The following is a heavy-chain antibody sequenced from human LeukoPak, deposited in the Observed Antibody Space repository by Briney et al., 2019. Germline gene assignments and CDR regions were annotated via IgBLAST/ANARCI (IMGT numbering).Heavy chain of an antibody. Sequence: PGGSLRLSCAASGFTFSSYWISWVRQAPGKGLEWVANIKQDGSEKYYVDSVKGRFTISRDNAKNSLYLQMNSLRAEDTAVYYCATYGDFYYYGMDVWGQGTTVTVSS. CDR2: IKQDGSEK. D-gene: IGHD4-17*01. J-gene: IGHJ6*02. CDR1: GFTFSSYW. V-gene: IGHV3-7*03. CDR3: ATYGDFYYYGMDV.